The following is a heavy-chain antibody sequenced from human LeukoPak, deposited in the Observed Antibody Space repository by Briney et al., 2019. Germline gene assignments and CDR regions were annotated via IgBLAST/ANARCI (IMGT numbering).Heavy chain of an antibody. CDR1: GYTFTSYG. Sequence: ASVKVSCKASGYTFTSYGISWVRQAPGQGLEWMGWINPNSGGTNYAQKFQGRVTMTRDTSISTAYMELSRLRSDDTAVYYCARSANPGYSSSWAFDYWGQGTLVTVSS. V-gene: IGHV1-2*02. CDR3: ARSANPGYSSSWAFDY. D-gene: IGHD6-13*01. J-gene: IGHJ4*02. CDR2: INPNSGGT.